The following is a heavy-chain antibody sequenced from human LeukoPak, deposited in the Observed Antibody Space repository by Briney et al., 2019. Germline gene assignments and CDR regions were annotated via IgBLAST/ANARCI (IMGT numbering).Heavy chain of an antibody. CDR2: INHSGST. Sequence: SETLSLTCAVYGGSFSGYYWSWIRQPPGKGLEWIGEINHSGSTNYNPSLKSRVTISVDTSKNQFSLKLSSVTAADTAVYYCARGTGAVAGSYYYYGMDVWGQGTTVTVSS. V-gene: IGHV4-34*01. D-gene: IGHD6-19*01. CDR1: GGSFSGYY. J-gene: IGHJ6*02. CDR3: ARGTGAVAGSYYYYGMDV.